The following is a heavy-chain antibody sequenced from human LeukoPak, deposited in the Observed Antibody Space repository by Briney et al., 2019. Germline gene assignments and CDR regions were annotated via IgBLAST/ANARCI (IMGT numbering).Heavy chain of an antibody. CDR2: IYYSGST. V-gene: IGHV4-39*01. CDR1: GGSISSGDYY. CDR3: AMYSSSPRDAFDI. D-gene: IGHD6-13*01. Sequence: SETLSLTCTVSGGSISSGDYYWSWIRQPPGKGLEWIGYIYYSGSTYYNPSLKSRVTISVDTSKNQFSLKLSSVTAADTAVYYCAMYSSSPRDAFDIWGQGTMVTVSS. J-gene: IGHJ3*02.